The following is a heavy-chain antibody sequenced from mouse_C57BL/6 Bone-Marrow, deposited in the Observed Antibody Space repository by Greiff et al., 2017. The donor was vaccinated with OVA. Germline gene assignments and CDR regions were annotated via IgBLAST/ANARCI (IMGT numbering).Heavy chain of an antibody. CDR2: IYPGNSDT. V-gene: IGHV1-5*01. D-gene: IGHD2-4*01. J-gene: IGHJ3*01. Sequence: VQLQQSGTVLARPGASVKMSCKTSGYTFTSYWMHWVKQRPGQGLEWIGAIYPGNSDTSYNQKFKGKAKLTAVTSASTAYMELSSLTNEDSAVYYCTRSRIICYDYDMFAYWGQGTLVTVSA. CDR3: TRSRIICYDYDMFAY. CDR1: GYTFTSYW.